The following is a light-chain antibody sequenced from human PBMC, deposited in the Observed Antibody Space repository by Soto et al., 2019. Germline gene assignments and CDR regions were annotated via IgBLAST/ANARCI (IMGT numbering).Light chain of an antibody. CDR1: SSNIGTNT. J-gene: IGLJ2*01. CDR2: NTN. Sequence: QSVLTQPPSASGTPGQSITISCSGSSSNIGTNTVNWYQQLPGSAPQLLLYNTNQRPSGVPGRFSGSKSGTSASLAISGLQSEDEADYYCAAWDGSLNVVLFGGGTKVTVL. CDR3: AAWDGSLNVVL. V-gene: IGLV1-44*01.